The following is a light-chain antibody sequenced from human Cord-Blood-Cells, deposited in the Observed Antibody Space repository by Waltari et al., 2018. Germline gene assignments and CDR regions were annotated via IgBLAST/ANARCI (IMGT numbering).Light chain of an antibody. V-gene: IGKV3-15*01. CDR3: QQYTTWPPLT. CDR2: GAS. CDR1: QSVSSN. J-gene: IGKJ4*01. Sequence: EIVMTQSPATLSVSPGEIATLSGRYSQSVSSNLALYQQKPGKAPRLLIYGASTRAIGIPGRFSGSGYVTEFTLTISRLQCEDFAVGDSQQYTTWPPLTFGGGTKVESK.